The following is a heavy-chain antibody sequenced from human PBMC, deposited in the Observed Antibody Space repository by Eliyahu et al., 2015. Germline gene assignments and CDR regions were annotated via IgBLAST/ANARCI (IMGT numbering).Heavy chain of an antibody. Sequence: QVHLVQSGAEVKKPGASVKVSCKASGYTLSEYYMVWIRQAPGQGPEWMGIINPLGGVTSYAQKFQGRVTMTSDTSTSTVYMELRSLRSEDTAVYYCTRGHGGSSRHNFYDPWGQGTLVTVSS. D-gene: IGHD2-15*01. V-gene: IGHV1-46*03. CDR2: INPLGGVT. CDR1: GYTLSEYY. CDR3: TRGHGGSSRHNFYDP. J-gene: IGHJ5*02.